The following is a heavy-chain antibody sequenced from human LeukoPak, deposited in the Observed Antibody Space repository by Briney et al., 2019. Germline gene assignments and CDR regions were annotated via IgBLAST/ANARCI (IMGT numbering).Heavy chain of an antibody. CDR1: GYTFTSYG. V-gene: IGHV1-18*01. Sequence: ASVKVSCKASGYTFTSYGISWVRQAPGQGLEWMGWISAYNGNTNYAQKLQGRVTMTTDTSTSTAYMELRSLRSDDTAVYYCARAGQGYYYDTSAYYYDYWGQGTLVTVSS. D-gene: IGHD3-22*01. CDR3: ARAGQGYYYDTSAYYYDY. J-gene: IGHJ4*02. CDR2: ISAYNGNT.